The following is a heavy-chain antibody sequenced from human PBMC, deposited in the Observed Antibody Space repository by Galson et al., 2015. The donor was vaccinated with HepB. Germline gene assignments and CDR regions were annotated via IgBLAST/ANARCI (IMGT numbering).Heavy chain of an antibody. D-gene: IGHD3-22*01. CDR3: ARQRGYPERYDSSGYFDY. CDR1: GFTFSDYY. CDR2: ISSSSSYT. V-gene: IGHV3-11*03. J-gene: IGHJ4*02. Sequence: SLRLSCAASGFTFSDYYMSWIRQAPGKGLEWVSYISSSSSYTNYADSVKGRFTISRDNAKNSLYLQMNSLRAEDTAVYYCARQRGYPERYDSSGYFDYWGQGTLVTVSS.